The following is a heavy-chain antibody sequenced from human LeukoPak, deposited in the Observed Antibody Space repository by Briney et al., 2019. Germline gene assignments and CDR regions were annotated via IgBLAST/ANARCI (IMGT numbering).Heavy chain of an antibody. D-gene: IGHD5-12*01. CDR1: GGSISSSNYY. Sequence: SETLSLTCTVSGGSISSSNYYWVWIRQPPGKGLEGIGRIYYSGSTYYNPSLKSRVTISLDTFKNQFYLKLSSVTAGDTAVYYCARRRRVATIDYWGQGTLVTVSS. CDR3: ARRRRVATIDY. J-gene: IGHJ4*02. V-gene: IGHV4-39*01. CDR2: IYYSGST.